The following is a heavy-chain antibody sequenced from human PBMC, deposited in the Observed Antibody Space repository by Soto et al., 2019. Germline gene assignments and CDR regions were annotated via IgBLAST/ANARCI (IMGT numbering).Heavy chain of an antibody. Sequence: GASVKVSCKTSGYTFSNYGITWVRQAPGQPLEWLGWISLYSDGTNYAQKFQGRVTITADESTSTAYMELSSLRSEDTAVYYCARVPRPLNWNYGLDYYYYGMDVWGQGTTVTVSS. D-gene: IGHD1-7*01. CDR1: GYTFSNYG. V-gene: IGHV1-18*01. CDR3: ARVPRPLNWNYGLDYYYYGMDV. J-gene: IGHJ6*02. CDR2: ISLYSDGT.